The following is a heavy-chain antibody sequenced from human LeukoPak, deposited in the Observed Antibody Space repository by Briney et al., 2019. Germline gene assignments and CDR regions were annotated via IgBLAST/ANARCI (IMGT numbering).Heavy chain of an antibody. V-gene: IGHV3-23*01. CDR3: AKDRYSSGWASYWYFDL. CDR2: ISGSGGST. J-gene: IGHJ2*01. CDR1: GFTFSSYA. Sequence: GGSLRLSCAAPGFTFSSYAMSWVRQAPGKGLEWVSAISGSGGSTYYADSVKGRFTISRDNSKNTLYLQMNSLRAEDTAVYYCAKDRYSSGWASYWYFDLWGRGTLVTVSS. D-gene: IGHD6-19*01.